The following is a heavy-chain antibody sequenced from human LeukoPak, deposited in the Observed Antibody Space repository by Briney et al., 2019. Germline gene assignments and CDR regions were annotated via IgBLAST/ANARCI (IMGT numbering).Heavy chain of an antibody. J-gene: IGHJ4*02. V-gene: IGHV3-7*03. Sequence: GGSLRLSCAASGITFSRFWMSWVRQAPGKGLQWVANINQDGSEKHYVDSVKGRFTISRDNAENSLYLQMNSLRAEDTAVYYCARVPRDSSGYYMYYFDYWGQGTLVTVSS. CDR2: INQDGSEK. CDR1: GITFSRFW. D-gene: IGHD3-22*01. CDR3: ARVPRDSSGYYMYYFDY.